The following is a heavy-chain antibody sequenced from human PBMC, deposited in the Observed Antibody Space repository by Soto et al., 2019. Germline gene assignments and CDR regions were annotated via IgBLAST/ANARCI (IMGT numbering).Heavy chain of an antibody. D-gene: IGHD6-19*01. Sequence: PSETLSLTCNVSGGTISGYYWSWIRQPPGKGLEWIGYIYYSGSTSYNPSLRSRVTISVDTSKNQFSLKLSSVTAADTAVYYCARQAPHSSGWFWFDPWGQGTLVTVSS. CDR3: ARQAPHSSGWFWFDP. CDR1: GGTISGYY. J-gene: IGHJ5*02. CDR2: IYYSGST. V-gene: IGHV4-59*08.